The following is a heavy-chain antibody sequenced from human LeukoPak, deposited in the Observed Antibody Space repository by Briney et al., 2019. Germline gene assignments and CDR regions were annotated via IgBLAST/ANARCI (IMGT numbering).Heavy chain of an antibody. Sequence: SETLSLTCTVSGASFSSGDQYWNWIRQPPGKGLEWIGEINHSGSTNYNPSLKSRVTISVDTSKNQFSLKLSSVTAADTAVYYCARFKRGYCSGGSCYWFDPWGQGTLVTVSS. CDR1: GASFSSGDQY. CDR3: ARFKRGYCSGGSCYWFDP. D-gene: IGHD2-15*01. V-gene: IGHV4-34*01. CDR2: INHSGST. J-gene: IGHJ5*02.